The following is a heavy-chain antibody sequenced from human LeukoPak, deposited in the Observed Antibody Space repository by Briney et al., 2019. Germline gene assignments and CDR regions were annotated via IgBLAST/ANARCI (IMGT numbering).Heavy chain of an antibody. J-gene: IGHJ5*02. D-gene: IGHD3-10*01. CDR1: GGSFSGYY. CDR2: INHSGST. Sequence: SETLSLTCAVYGGSFSGYYWSWIRQPPGKGLEWIGEINHSGSTNYNPSLKSRVTISVDTSKNQFSLKLSSVTAADTAVYYCARATYYYGSGRHSRVWFDPWGQGTLVTVSX. V-gene: IGHV4-34*01. CDR3: ARATYYYGSGRHSRVWFDP.